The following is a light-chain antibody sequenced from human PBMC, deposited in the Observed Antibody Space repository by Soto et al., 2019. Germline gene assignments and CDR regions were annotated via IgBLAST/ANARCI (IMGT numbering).Light chain of an antibody. CDR3: QQYGSSPPVALT. Sequence: EIVLTQSPGTLSLSPGERATLSCRASQSVSSSYLAWYQQKPGQAPRLLIYGASRRATGITDRFSGSGSGTDFTLTISRLEPEDFAVYYCQQYGSSPPVALTFGGGTMVEIK. V-gene: IGKV3-20*01. CDR1: QSVSSSY. J-gene: IGKJ4*01. CDR2: GAS.